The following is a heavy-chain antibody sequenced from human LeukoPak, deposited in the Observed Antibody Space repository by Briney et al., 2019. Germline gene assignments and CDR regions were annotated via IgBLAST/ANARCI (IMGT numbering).Heavy chain of an antibody. J-gene: IGHJ3*02. Sequence: SETLSLTCAVYGESFSDYYWSWIRQPPGKGLEWIGEVNHSGSTNYSPSLKSRVTISVNTSKNQFSLKLTSVTAADTAVYYCARDRENRYCSGGSCYAFDIWGQGTMVTVSS. CDR1: GESFSDYY. CDR2: VNHSGST. V-gene: IGHV4-34*01. D-gene: IGHD2-15*01. CDR3: ARDRENRYCSGGSCYAFDI.